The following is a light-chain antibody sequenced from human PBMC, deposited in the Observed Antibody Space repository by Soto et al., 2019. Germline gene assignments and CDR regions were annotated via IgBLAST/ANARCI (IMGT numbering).Light chain of an antibody. CDR3: QQYNSYPLT. CDR2: KAS. CDR1: QSISSW. V-gene: IGKV1-5*03. J-gene: IGKJ4*01. Sequence: DIQMTQSPSTLSASVGDRVTITCRASQSISSWLAWYQQKPGKAPNLLIYKASSLESGVPSRFSGSVSGAEFTLTISSRQPDDFATYYCQQYNSYPLTFGGGTKVEI.